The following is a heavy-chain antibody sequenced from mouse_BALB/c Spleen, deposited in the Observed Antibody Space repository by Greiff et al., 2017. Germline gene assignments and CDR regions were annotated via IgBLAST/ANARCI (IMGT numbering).Heavy chain of an antibody. J-gene: IGHJ3*01. V-gene: IGHV5-6-5*01. Sequence: DVMLVESGGGLVKPGGSLKLSCAASGFTFSSYAMSWVRQTPEKRLEWVASISSGGSTYYPDSVKGRFTISRDNARNILYLQMSSLRSEDTAMYYCARGGEAWFDYWGQGTLVTVSA. CDR3: ARGGEAWFDY. CDR2: ISSGGST. CDR1: GFTFSSYA.